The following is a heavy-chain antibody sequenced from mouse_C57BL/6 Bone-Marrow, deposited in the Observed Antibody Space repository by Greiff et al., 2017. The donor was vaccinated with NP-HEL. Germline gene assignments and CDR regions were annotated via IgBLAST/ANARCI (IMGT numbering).Heavy chain of an antibody. D-gene: IGHD1-1*01. J-gene: IGHJ1*03. CDR2: IYPRDGSS. V-gene: IGHV1-78*01. Sequence: SDAELVKPGASVKISCKVSGYTFTDYTIHWMKQRPEQGLEWIGYIYPRDGSSRYNEKFKGKATLTEDKSSSTAYMQLNSLTSEDAAVFFRARRTTVGYFDVWGTGTTVTVSS. CDR3: ARRTTVGYFDV. CDR1: GYTFTDYT.